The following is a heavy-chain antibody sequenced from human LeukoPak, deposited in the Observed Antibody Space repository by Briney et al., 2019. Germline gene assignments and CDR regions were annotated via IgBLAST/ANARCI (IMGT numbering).Heavy chain of an antibody. D-gene: IGHD2-8*01. CDR1: GFTFSSYA. CDR3: AKRTNGVSPRQYYFDY. J-gene: IGHJ4*02. CDR2: ISGSGGST. V-gene: IGHV3-23*01. Sequence: GGSLRLSCAASGFTFSSYAMSWVRQAPGKGLEWVSAISGSGGSTYYADSVKGRLTISRDNSKNTLYLQMNSLRAEDTAVYYCAKRTNGVSPRQYYFDYWGQGTLVTVSS.